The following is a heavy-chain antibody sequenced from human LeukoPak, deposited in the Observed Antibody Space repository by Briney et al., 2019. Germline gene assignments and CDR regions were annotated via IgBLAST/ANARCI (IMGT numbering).Heavy chain of an antibody. CDR3: AKDTLYSSTIDY. J-gene: IGHJ4*02. CDR1: GFTFSSYA. V-gene: IGHV3-23*01. CDR2: ISGSGGST. Sequence: GGSLRLSCAASGFTFSSYAMSWVRQAPGKGLGWVSAISGSGGSTYYADSVKGRFTISRDNSKNTLYLQMNSLRAEDTAVYYCAKDTLYSSTIDYWGQGTLVTVSS. D-gene: IGHD6-13*01.